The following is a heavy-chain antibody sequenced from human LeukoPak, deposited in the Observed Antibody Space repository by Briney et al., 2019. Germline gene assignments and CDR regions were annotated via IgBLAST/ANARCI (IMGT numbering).Heavy chain of an antibody. V-gene: IGHV3-7*01. CDR1: GFTLSTYW. CDR3: ASWGAGGNS. D-gene: IGHD3-16*01. J-gene: IGHJ4*02. CDR2: INQDGSGK. Sequence: GGSLRLSCEASGFTLSTYWMNWVRQVPGRGLDWVANINQDGSGKRYVDSVKGRFTIARDNADNSLSLQMNSLRAEDTAVYYCASWGAGGNSWGQGTLVTVSS.